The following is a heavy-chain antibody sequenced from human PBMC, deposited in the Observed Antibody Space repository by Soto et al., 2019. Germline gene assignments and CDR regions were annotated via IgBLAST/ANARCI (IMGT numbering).Heavy chain of an antibody. Sequence: EVQLLESGGGLVQPGGSLRLSCAASGFTFGSYAMSWVRQAPGKGLDWVSLISGTGDSSEYANSVKGRFTISRDYSKTTVFLQMNSLRAEDTAVYFCAQDNGNYGSGSFSHWGQGTLVTVSS. CDR2: ISGTGDSS. V-gene: IGHV3-23*01. J-gene: IGHJ4*02. CDR3: AQDNGNYGSGSFSH. D-gene: IGHD3-10*01. CDR1: GFTFGSYA.